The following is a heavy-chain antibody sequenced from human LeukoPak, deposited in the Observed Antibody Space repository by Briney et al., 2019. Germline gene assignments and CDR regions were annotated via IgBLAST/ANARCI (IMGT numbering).Heavy chain of an antibody. V-gene: IGHV3-11*04. D-gene: IGHD2-15*01. Sequence: GESLTLSCAASGFTLSDFYMRWIRPARGKGLVGFAYISSSSRTIYYADSVKGRFTISRDNTKNSLYLQMSSLRAEDTAVYYCARGVVAAILYFDYWGQGTLVTVSS. J-gene: IGHJ4*02. CDR2: ISSSSRTI. CDR3: ARGVVAAILYFDY. CDR1: GFTLSDFY.